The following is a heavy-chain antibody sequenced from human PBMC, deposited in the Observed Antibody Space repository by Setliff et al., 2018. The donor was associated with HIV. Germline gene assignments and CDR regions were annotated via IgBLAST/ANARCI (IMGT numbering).Heavy chain of an antibody. J-gene: IGHJ4*02. D-gene: IGHD3-22*01. CDR3: ARQAIFGYYDSSGYLDY. CDR2: IYYSGST. CDR1: GGSISSSYYY. V-gene: IGHV4-39*01. Sequence: SETLSLTCTVSGGSISSSYYYWGWIRQPPGKGLEWIGSIYYSGSTYYNPSLQSRVTISVDTSKNLFSLRLSSVTASDTAVYYCARQAIFGYYDSSGYLDYWGQGTLVTVS.